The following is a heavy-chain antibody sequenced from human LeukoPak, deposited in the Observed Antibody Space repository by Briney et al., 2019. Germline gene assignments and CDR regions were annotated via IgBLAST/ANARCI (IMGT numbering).Heavy chain of an antibody. J-gene: IGHJ3*02. D-gene: IGHD3-22*01. CDR2: ISSSGSTI. Sequence: GGSLRLSCAAPGFTFSDYYMSWIRQAPGKGLEWVSYISSSGSTIYYADSVKGRFTISRDNAKNSLYLQMNSLRAEDTAVYYCARDNYYDSSGYSIWGQGTMVTVSS. CDR1: GFTFSDYY. CDR3: ARDNYYDSSGYSI. V-gene: IGHV3-11*01.